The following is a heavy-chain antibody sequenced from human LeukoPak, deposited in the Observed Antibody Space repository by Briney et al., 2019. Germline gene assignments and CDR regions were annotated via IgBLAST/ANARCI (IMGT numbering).Heavy chain of an antibody. Sequence: GGSLRLSCAASGFTVSSNYMSWVRQAPGKGLEWVSVIYSGGSTYYADSVKGRFTISRDNSKNTLYLQMNSLRAEDTAVYYCARWDAVSVGATKGFDYWGQGTLVTVSS. CDR3: ARWDAVSVGATKGFDY. D-gene: IGHD1-26*01. J-gene: IGHJ4*02. CDR2: IYSGGST. CDR1: GFTVSSNY. V-gene: IGHV3-66*01.